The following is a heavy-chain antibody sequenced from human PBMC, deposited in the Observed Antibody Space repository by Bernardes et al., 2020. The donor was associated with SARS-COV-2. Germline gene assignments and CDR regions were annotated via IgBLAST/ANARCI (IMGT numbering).Heavy chain of an antibody. CDR2: IYYSGST. V-gene: IGHV4-59*01. J-gene: IGHJ2*01. Sequence: SETLSLTCTVSGGSISSYYWSWIRQPPGKGLEWIGYIYYSGSTNYNPSLKSRVTISVDTSKNQFSLKLSSVTAADTAVYYCARLEGYFDLWGRGTLVTVSS. CDR3: ARLEGYFDL. CDR1: GGSISSYY.